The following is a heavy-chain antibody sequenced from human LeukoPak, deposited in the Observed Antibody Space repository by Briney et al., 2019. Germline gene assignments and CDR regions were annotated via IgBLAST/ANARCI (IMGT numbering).Heavy chain of an antibody. V-gene: IGHV3-74*01. CDR3: ARAPAEIGGYYPEYFRH. D-gene: IGHD3-22*01. CDR1: GFTFSRYW. CDR2: IKSDGST. J-gene: IGHJ1*01. Sequence: GGSLRLSCAASGFTFSRYWMHWVRQAPGKGLVWVSRIKSDGSTNYADSVRGRFTISRDNAKNTVSLQMNSLRAEDTGVYYCARAPAEIGGYYPEYFRHWGQGTLVTVSS.